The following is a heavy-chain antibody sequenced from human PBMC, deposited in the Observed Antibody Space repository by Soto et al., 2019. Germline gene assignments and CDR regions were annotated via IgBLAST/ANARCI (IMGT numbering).Heavy chain of an antibody. CDR2: IYHSGST. V-gene: IGHV4-38-2*01. Sequence: PSETLSLTCAASGYSISSGYYWGWIRQPPGKGLEWIGSIYHSGSTYYNPSLKSRVTISVDTSKNQFSLKLSSVTAADTAVYYCARVYPSRSSSPGYFDYWGQGTLVTVSS. J-gene: IGHJ4*02. D-gene: IGHD6-6*01. CDR3: ARVYPSRSSSPGYFDY. CDR1: GYSISSGYY.